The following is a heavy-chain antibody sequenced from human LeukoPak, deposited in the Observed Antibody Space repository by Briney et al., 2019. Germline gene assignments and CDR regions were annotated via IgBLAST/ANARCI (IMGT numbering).Heavy chain of an antibody. D-gene: IGHD6-13*01. V-gene: IGHV5-51*01. CDR1: GYSFTSYW. J-gene: IGHJ6*02. Sequence: GESLKISCKGSGYSFTSYWIGWVRQMPGKGLEWMGIIYPGDSDTRYSPSFQGQVTISADKSISTAYLQWSSLKASDTAMYYCARLAQQLVQDYYYGMGVWGQGTTVTVSS. CDR2: IYPGDSDT. CDR3: ARLAQQLVQDYYYGMGV.